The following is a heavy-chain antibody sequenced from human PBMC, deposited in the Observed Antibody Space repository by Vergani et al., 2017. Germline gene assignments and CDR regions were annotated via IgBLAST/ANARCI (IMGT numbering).Heavy chain of an antibody. CDR1: GGTFSSYA. D-gene: IGHD2-2*01. V-gene: IGHV1-69*13. J-gene: IGHJ6*02. CDR3: ARDEGAIVVVPAAMDYYYYGMDV. Sequence: QVQLVQSGAEVKKPGSSVKVSCKASGGTFSSYAISWVRQAPGQGLEWMGRIIPIFGTANYAQKFQGRVTITADESTSTAYMELSSLRSEDKAVYYCARDEGAIVVVPAAMDYYYYGMDVWGQGTTVTVSS. CDR2: IIPIFGTA.